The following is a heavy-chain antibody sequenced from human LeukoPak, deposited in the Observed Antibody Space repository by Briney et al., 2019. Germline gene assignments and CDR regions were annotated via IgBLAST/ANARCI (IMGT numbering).Heavy chain of an antibody. Sequence: GASVKVSCKASGYTFTGYYMHWVRQAPGQGLEWMGWINPNSGGANYAQKFQGRVTMTRDTSISTAYMELSRLRSDDTAVYYCARYIVGGNWFDPWDQGTLVTVSS. D-gene: IGHD1-26*01. CDR2: INPNSGGA. CDR1: GYTFTGYY. V-gene: IGHV1-2*02. J-gene: IGHJ5*02. CDR3: ARYIVGGNWFDP.